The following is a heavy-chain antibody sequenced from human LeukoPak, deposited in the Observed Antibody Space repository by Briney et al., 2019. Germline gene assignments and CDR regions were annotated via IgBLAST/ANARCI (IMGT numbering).Heavy chain of an antibody. Sequence: GGSLRLSRAASGFSFSSYWMSWVRQAPGKGLEWVANIKEDGSEKYYVDSVKGRFTISRDNAKNSLYLQLNSLRAEDTAVYYCARATASNWFDPWGQGTLVTVSS. CDR1: GFSFSSYW. J-gene: IGHJ5*02. CDR2: IKEDGSEK. CDR3: ARATASNWFDP. V-gene: IGHV3-7*01. D-gene: IGHD2-21*01.